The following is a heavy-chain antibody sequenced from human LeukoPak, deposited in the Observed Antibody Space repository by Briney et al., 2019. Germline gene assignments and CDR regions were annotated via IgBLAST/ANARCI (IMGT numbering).Heavy chain of an antibody. D-gene: IGHD3-22*01. Sequence: GESLKISCKGSGYSFTSYWIGWVRQMPGKGLEWMGIIYPGDSDTRYSPSFQGQVTISADKSISTAYLQWSSLKASDTAMYYCARRPSGSGYFLYYFDYWGQGTLVTVSS. CDR3: ARRPSGSGYFLYYFDY. V-gene: IGHV5-51*01. J-gene: IGHJ4*02. CDR1: GYSFTSYW. CDR2: IYPGDSDT.